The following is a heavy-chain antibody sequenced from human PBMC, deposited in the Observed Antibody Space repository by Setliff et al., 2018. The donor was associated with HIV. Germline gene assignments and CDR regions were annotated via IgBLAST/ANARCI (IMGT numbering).Heavy chain of an antibody. Sequence: GASVKVSCKASARIFSNYPISWVRQAPGRGLEWMGGIIPVFRTPDYAQRFQDRLTITANESADTVYMELKSLRHEDTAVYFCAKDIPGPAINSGRIKNWFDPWGEGTLVTVSS. D-gene: IGHD6-19*01. CDR2: IIPVFRTP. V-gene: IGHV1-69*13. CDR1: ARIFSNYP. CDR3: AKDIPGPAINSGRIKNWFDP. J-gene: IGHJ5*02.